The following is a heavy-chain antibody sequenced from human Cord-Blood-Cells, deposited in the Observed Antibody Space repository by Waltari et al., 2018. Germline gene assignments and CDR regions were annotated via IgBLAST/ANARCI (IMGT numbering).Heavy chain of an antibody. CDR1: GGTFSSYA. CDR2: LIPIFGTA. J-gene: IGHJ6*02. Sequence: QVQLVQSGAEVKKPGSSVKVSCKASGGTFSSYAISWVRQAPGQGLEWMGGLIPIFGTANYAQKFQGRVTITADESTSTAYMELSSLRSEDTALYYCASDSQSIAARPSLPGFSSRSDYYGMDVWGQGTTVTVSS. D-gene: IGHD6-6*01. V-gene: IGHV1-69*01. CDR3: ASDSQSIAARPSLPGFSSRSDYYGMDV.